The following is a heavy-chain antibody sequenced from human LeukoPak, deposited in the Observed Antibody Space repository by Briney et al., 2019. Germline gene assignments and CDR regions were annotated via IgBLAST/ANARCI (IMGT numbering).Heavy chain of an antibody. Sequence: KSSQTLSLTCTVSGGSISSGGYYWSWIRQHPGKGLEWIGYIYYSGSTYYNPSLKSRVTISVDTSKNQFSLKLSSVTAADTAVYYCASRLNHYDFWSGLVDYWGQGTLVTVSS. J-gene: IGHJ4*02. V-gene: IGHV4-30-4*08. CDR2: IYYSGST. D-gene: IGHD3-3*01. CDR1: GGSISSGGYY. CDR3: ASRLNHYDFWSGLVDY.